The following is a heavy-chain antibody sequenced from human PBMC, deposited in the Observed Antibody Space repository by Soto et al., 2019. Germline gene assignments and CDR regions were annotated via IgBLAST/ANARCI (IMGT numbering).Heavy chain of an antibody. D-gene: IGHD3-3*01. CDR2: MSYDGRHK. Sequence: QVQLVESGGGVVQPGRSLRLSCAASGFIFSNYGIHWVRQAPGKGLEWVAVMSYDGRHKYYADSVKGRFTISRDNSKNTLYLQMTNLRPEDPAVYYCAKGRSIFGVVTSHYDMDVWGQGTTVTVSS. J-gene: IGHJ6*02. CDR3: AKGRSIFGVVTSHYDMDV. V-gene: IGHV3-30*18. CDR1: GFIFSNYG.